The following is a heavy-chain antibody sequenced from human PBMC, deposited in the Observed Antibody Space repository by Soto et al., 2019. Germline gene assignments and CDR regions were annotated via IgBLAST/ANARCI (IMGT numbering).Heavy chain of an antibody. Sequence: SETLSLTCTVSGGSISSYYWSWIRQPPGKRLEWIGYIYYSGSTNYNPSLKSRVTISVDTSKNQFSLKLSSVTAADTAVYYCARHLGYDSSGYYRNWFDPWGQGTLVTV. CDR2: IYYSGST. CDR1: GGSISSYY. V-gene: IGHV4-59*08. J-gene: IGHJ5*02. CDR3: ARHLGYDSSGYYRNWFDP. D-gene: IGHD3-22*01.